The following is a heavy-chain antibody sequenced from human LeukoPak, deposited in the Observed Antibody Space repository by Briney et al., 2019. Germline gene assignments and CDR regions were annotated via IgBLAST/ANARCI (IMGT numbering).Heavy chain of an antibody. CDR1: GYTFTSYG. D-gene: IGHD3-22*01. CDR3: ASISYDSSGRNWFDP. CDR2: ISAYNGNT. J-gene: IGHJ5*02. Sequence: ASVTVSCKASGYTFTSYGISWVRQAPGQGLEWMGWISAYNGNTNYAQTLQGRVTMTTDTSTSTAYMELRSLRSDDTAVYYCASISYDSSGRNWFDPWGQGTLVTVSS. V-gene: IGHV1-18*01.